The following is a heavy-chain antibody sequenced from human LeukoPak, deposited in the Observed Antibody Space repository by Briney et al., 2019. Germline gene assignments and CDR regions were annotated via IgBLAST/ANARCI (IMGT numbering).Heavy chain of an antibody. J-gene: IGHJ1*01. Sequence: SETLSLTCTVPGGSISSSSYYWGWIRQPPGKGLEWMGSIYYSGSTYYNPSLKSRVTISVDTSKNQFSLKLSSVTAADTAVYYCARLGSGWYMGYFQHWGQGTLVTVSS. V-gene: IGHV4-39*01. CDR2: IYYSGST. CDR3: ARLGSGWYMGYFQH. D-gene: IGHD6-19*01. CDR1: GGSISSSSYY.